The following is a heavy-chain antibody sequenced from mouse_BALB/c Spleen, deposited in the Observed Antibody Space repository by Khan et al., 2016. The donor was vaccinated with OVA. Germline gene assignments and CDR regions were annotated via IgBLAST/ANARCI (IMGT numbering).Heavy chain of an antibody. Sequence: QLEESGPGLVKPSQSLSLTCTVTGYSITSNYAWNWIRQLPGNKLEWMGYISYSGSTSYNPSLKSRVSITRDTSKNKFILQLNTVTTEDAATYYWARGNYYAYAMDYWGQGTSVTVSS. J-gene: IGHJ4*01. CDR3: ARGNYYAYAMDY. V-gene: IGHV3-2*02. CDR1: GYSITSNYA. CDR2: ISYSGST. D-gene: IGHD1-1*01.